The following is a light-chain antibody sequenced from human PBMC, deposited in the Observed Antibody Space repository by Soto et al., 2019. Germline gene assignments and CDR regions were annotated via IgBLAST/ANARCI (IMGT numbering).Light chain of an antibody. Sequence: DIQMTQSPSTLSASVGDRVAITCRASQSISSWLAWYQHKPGKVPTLLIYAASSLQSGVPSRFSGSGSGTEFTLTITSLQPEDFATYYCQQSVDTPPWTFGQGTKVDI. J-gene: IGKJ1*01. V-gene: IGKV1-5*01. CDR2: AAS. CDR3: QQSVDTPPWT. CDR1: QSISSW.